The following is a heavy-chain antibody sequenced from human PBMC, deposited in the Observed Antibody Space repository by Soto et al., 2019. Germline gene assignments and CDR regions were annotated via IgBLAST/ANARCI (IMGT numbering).Heavy chain of an antibody. Sequence: QVQLVESGGGVVQPGRSLRLSCAASGFLFNNYGMHWVRQAPGKGLEWVAVIWYDGNTKFYADSVKGRFSVSRENSNNTVYLKRNGRRVEDTAVYYCEKESLGGGSFASGDNGGQGTQFTVSS. J-gene: IGHJ4*02. CDR1: GFLFNNYG. V-gene: IGHV3-33*06. CDR2: IWYDGNTK. D-gene: IGHD1-26*01. CDR3: EKESLGGGSFASGDN.